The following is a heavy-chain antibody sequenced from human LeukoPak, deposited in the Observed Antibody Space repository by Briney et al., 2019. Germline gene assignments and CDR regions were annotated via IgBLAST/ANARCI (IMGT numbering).Heavy chain of an antibody. CDR2: INPNSGGT. CDR1: GYTFTGYY. J-gene: IGHJ4*02. D-gene: IGHD3-10*01. Sequence: ASVNVSCKASGYTFTGYYMLWVGQAAGQGLEGMGWINPNSGGTNYAPKFQGWVTMTRDTSISTGYMELSRLRSDDTAVYYCARAVYYYYGSGSYFDYWGQGTLVTVSS. V-gene: IGHV1-2*04. CDR3: ARAVYYYYGSGSYFDY.